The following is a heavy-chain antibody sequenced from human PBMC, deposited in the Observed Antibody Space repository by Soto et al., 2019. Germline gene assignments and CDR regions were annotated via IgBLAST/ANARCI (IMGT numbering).Heavy chain of an antibody. J-gene: IGHJ4*02. V-gene: IGHV4-59*01. Sequence: SETLSLTCTVSGASITQYYWNWIRQSPGKGLEWIVSVSSTGSTVYNPSLTSRVTVSLDTSKNQFSLTLNSVTAADTAVYRCAFGYGSPYHNHEYYFWSQGTLVPGSS. CDR3: AFGYGSPYHNHEYYF. CDR1: GASITQYY. CDR2: VSSTGST. D-gene: IGHD5-12*01.